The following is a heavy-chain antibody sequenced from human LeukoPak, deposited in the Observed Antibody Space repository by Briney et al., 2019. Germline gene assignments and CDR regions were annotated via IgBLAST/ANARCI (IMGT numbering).Heavy chain of an antibody. CDR2: ITSSGSTI. CDR3: ATEDVITN. Sequence: GGSLRLSCAASGFTVSSNYMSWVRQAPGKGLEWVSYITSSGSTIYYADSVKGRFTISRDNSKNLLYLQMNSLRAEDTAVYYCATEDVITNWGQGTLVT. CDR1: GFTVSSNY. J-gene: IGHJ4*02. D-gene: IGHD2-21*01. V-gene: IGHV3-48*01.